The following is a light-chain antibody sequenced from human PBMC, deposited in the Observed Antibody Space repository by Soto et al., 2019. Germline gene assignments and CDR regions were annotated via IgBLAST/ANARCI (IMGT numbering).Light chain of an antibody. CDR1: QNINNY. CDR3: QQYDNLPRRT. V-gene: IGKV1-33*01. J-gene: IGKJ3*01. CDR2: DAS. Sequence: DIQMTQSPSSLSASVGDRVTITCQASQNINNYLNWYQQKPGKAPKLLIYDASNLETGVPSRFSGSGSGTDFTFTISSLQPEDIATYYCQQYDNLPRRTFGPGTKVDIK.